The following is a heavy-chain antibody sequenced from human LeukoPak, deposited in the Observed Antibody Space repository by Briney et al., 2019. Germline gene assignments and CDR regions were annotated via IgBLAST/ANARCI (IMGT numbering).Heavy chain of an antibody. V-gene: IGHV3-23*01. D-gene: IGHD4-23*01. Sequence: GGSLRVSCAASGFTFNSYAMSWVRQAPGKGLEWVSAISGSGGSIYYADSVKGRFTISRDNSENTLYLQMNSPRAEDTAVYYCAKTHSGGNSGYYFDYWGQGTLVTVSS. J-gene: IGHJ4*02. CDR3: AKTHSGGNSGYYFDY. CDR1: GFTFNSYA. CDR2: ISGSGGSI.